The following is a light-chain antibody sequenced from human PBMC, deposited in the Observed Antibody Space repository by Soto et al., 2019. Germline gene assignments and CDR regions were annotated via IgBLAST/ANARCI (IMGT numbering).Light chain of an antibody. CDR1: ISNVGGYNY. J-gene: IGLJ2*01. CDR2: NVN. CDR3: CSYGGTVV. Sequence: QSVLTQPRSVSGSPGQSVTISCTGSISNVGGYNYVSWYQQHPDEAPQLIIYNVNERPSGVPDRFSGSKSGNTASLTISGLQAEDEADYYCCSYGGTVVFGGGTKLTVL. V-gene: IGLV2-11*01.